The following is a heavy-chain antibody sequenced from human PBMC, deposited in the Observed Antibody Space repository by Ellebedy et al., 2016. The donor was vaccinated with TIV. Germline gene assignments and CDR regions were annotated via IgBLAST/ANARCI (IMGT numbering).Heavy chain of an antibody. D-gene: IGHD3-22*01. Sequence: PGGSLRLSCAASGFTFSRFWMNWVRQAPGKGLEWVAKIKEDGSEKYYVDSVKGRFTISRDNAKNSLYLQMNSLRAEDTAVYYCARQGDYDSGYGMDLWGQGTTVAVSS. CDR2: IKEDGSEK. J-gene: IGHJ6*02. CDR1: GFTFSRFW. CDR3: ARQGDYDSGYGMDL. V-gene: IGHV3-7*03.